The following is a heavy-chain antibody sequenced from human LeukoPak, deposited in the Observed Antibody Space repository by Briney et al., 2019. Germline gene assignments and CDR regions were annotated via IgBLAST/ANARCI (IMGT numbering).Heavy chain of an antibody. CDR2: INPVGGVT. CDR1: GYIFTNYY. V-gene: IGHV1-46*01. Sequence: ASVKHSCKASGYIFTNYYLYWVRKAPGQGLEWMGVINPVGGVTTYAQRFQGRVTMTADTSTDTVFMGLGSLRSEDTAVYYCATEGKMVRGVYTDYWGQGTLVTVSS. CDR3: ATEGKMVRGVYTDY. J-gene: IGHJ4*02. D-gene: IGHD3-10*01.